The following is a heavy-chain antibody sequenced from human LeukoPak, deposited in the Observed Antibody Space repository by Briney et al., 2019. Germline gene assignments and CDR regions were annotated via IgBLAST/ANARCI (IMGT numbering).Heavy chain of an antibody. CDR3: AVYFGGFFDSRPYAFDI. D-gene: IGHD3-16*01. CDR2: IYHYSGST. CDR1: GGSISSGGYS. V-gene: IGHV4-31*03. Sequence: PSQTLSLTCTVSGGSISSGGYSWSWIRQHPGKGLEWIGYIYHYSGSTDYNPSLKSRVLISGDTSKNQFFLRLTSVTAADTAVYFCAVYFGGFFDSRPYAFDIWGQGRMVTVSA. J-gene: IGHJ3*02.